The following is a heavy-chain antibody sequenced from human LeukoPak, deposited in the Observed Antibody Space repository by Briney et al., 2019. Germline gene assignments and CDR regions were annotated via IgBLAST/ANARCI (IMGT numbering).Heavy chain of an antibody. CDR3: ARVGDWNDLVY. J-gene: IGHJ4*02. CDR2: ISYTVTT. CDR1: GGSISTYY. Sequence: SETLSLTCTISGGSISTYYWSWIRQPPGKGLEWIGYISYTVTTNYNPSLKSRVTISVDTSKNQFSLKLSSVTAADTAVYYCARVGDWNDLVYWGQGTLVTVSS. V-gene: IGHV4-59*01. D-gene: IGHD1-1*01.